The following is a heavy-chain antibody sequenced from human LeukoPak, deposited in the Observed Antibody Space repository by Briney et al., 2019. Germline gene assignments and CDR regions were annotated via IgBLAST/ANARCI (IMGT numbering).Heavy chain of an antibody. J-gene: IGHJ4*02. CDR2: IYYSGST. V-gene: IGHV4-59*01. Sequence: SETLSLTCTVSGGSISSYYWSWIRQPPGKGLEWIGYIYYSGSTNYNPSLRSRVTISVDTSKNQFSLKLSSVTAADTAVYYCARARSGKWGFDYWGQGTLVTVSS. CDR3: ARARSGKWGFDY. CDR1: GGSISSYY. D-gene: IGHD1-26*01.